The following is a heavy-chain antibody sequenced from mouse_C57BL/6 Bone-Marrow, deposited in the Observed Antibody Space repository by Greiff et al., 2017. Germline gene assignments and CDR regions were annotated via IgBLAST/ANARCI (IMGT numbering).Heavy chain of an antibody. Sequence: VQLQQSDAELVNPGASVKISCKVSGYTFTDHTIPWMKQRPEQGLEWIGYIYPRDGSNKYTEKFKGKATLTADKASSTAYMQLNSLTSEDSAVYFCARVYDYDWYFDVWGTGTTVTVSS. J-gene: IGHJ1*03. V-gene: IGHV1-78*01. CDR2: IYPRDGSN. D-gene: IGHD2-4*01. CDR1: GYTFTDHT. CDR3: ARVYDYDWYFDV.